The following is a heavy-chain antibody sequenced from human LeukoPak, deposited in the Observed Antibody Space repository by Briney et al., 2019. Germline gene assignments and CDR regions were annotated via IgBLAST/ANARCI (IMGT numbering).Heavy chain of an antibody. D-gene: IGHD5-18*01. CDR3: ARVVQTAMVFNDAFDI. CDR2: IYYSGST. CDR1: GGSISSSSYY. Sequence: SETLSLTCTVSGGSISSSSYYWGWIRQPPGKGLEWIGNIYYSGSTYYNPSLKSRVTISVDTSKNQFSLKLSSVTAADTAVYYCARVVQTAMVFNDAFDIWGQGTMVTVSS. V-gene: IGHV4-39*07. J-gene: IGHJ3*02.